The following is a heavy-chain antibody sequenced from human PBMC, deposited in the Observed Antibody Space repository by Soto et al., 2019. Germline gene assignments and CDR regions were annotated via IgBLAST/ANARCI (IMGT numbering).Heavy chain of an antibody. V-gene: IGHV1-2*02. D-gene: IGHD1-1*01. J-gene: IGHJ5*02. CDR2: INPKTGDT. CDR3: ATGTNGTTGWYHP. CDR1: GYTFTDFY. Sequence: QVQLVQSGTEVKKPGASVTVSCKSSGYTFTDFYLHWLRQAPGQGLEWVGWINPKTGDTKSAQKLQGMVTMSRDTSVSTAYIDLTSLTSDDTAMYYCATGTNGTTGWYHPWGQGTRVTVSS.